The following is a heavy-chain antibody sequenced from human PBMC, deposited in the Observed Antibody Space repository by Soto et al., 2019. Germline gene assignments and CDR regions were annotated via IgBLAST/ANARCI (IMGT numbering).Heavy chain of an antibody. CDR3: ARVKGSSSARPADP. CDR2: IKQDGSEK. CDR1: GFTFSSYW. V-gene: IGHV3-7*03. D-gene: IGHD6-6*01. J-gene: IGHJ5*02. Sequence: GGSLRLSCADSGFTFSSYWMSWVRQALGKGLEWVANIKQDGSEKYYGDSVQGRFTISRDNAKNSLYLQINNLRAEDTALYYCARVKGSSSARPADPWGQGTLVTVSS.